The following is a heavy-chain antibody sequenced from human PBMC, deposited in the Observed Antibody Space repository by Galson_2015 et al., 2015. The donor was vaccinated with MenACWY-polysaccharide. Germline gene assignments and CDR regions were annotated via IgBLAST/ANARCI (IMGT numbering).Heavy chain of an antibody. CDR3: ARQLGIASASTDY. CDR2: ISRSSTYR. D-gene: IGHD1-1*01. Sequence: MPWIRQAPGKGLAWVSCISRSSTYRYYADSVKDRFTVSRDNAKNSLYLQMNGLRAEDSAVYYCARQLGIASASTDYWGQGTLVTVSS. J-gene: IGHJ4*02. V-gene: IGHV3-21*01.